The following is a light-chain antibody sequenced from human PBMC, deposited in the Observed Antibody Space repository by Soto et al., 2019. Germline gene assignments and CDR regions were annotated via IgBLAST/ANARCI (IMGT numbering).Light chain of an antibody. J-gene: IGLJ1*01. CDR2: DVI. CDR1: SSDIGGYNY. V-gene: IGLV2-11*01. CDR3: CSYAGSYTHV. Sequence: QSALTQPRSVSGSPGQSVTISCTGTSSDIGGYNYVSWYQQHPGKAPKLMIYDVIKRPSGVPDRFSGSKSGNTASLTIYGLQAEDEAYYYGCSYAGSYTHVFGTGTKLTVL.